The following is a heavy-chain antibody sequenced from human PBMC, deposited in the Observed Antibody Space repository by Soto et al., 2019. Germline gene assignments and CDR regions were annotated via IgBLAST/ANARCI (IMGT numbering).Heavy chain of an antibody. Sequence: QLQLQESGPGLVKPSETLSLTCTVSGGSVSSTRYYWDWIRQPPGKGLEWIGNIYYTGSTYYSPSLKSRVTISVDTSKNQFSLKLSSVTAADTAVYYCARQPNEYSSSLLHFDYWGHGTLVTVSS. V-gene: IGHV4-39*01. D-gene: IGHD6-13*01. CDR2: IYYTGST. CDR3: ARQPNEYSSSLLHFDY. CDR1: GGSVSSTRYY. J-gene: IGHJ4*01.